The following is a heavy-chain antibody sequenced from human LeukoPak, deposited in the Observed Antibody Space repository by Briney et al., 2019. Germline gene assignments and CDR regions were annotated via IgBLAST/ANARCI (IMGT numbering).Heavy chain of an antibody. CDR3: AKSQTIHRIDDAFDI. D-gene: IGHD1-14*01. CDR2: IYYSGST. V-gene: IGHV4-39*07. CDR1: GGSISSSSYY. J-gene: IGHJ3*02. Sequence: SETLSLTCTVSGGSISSSSYYWGWIRQPPGKGLEWIGSIYYSGSTYYNPSLKSRVTISVDTSKNQFSLKLSSVTAADTAVYYCAKSQTIHRIDDAFDIWGQGTMVTVSS.